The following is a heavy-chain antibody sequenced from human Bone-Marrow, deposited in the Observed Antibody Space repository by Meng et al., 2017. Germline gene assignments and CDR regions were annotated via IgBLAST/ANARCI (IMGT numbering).Heavy chain of an antibody. CDR3: ARAPLVGVGATRRPNHDAFDI. CDR1: GYTFTSYY. CDR2: INPSGGST. Sequence: ASVKVSCKASGYTFTSYYMHWVRQAPGQGLEWMGIINPSGGSTSYAQKFQGRVTMTRDTSTSTVYMELSSLRSEDTAVYYCARAPLVGVGATRRPNHDAFDIWGQGTMVTVSS. J-gene: IGHJ3*02. V-gene: IGHV1-46*01. D-gene: IGHD1-26*01.